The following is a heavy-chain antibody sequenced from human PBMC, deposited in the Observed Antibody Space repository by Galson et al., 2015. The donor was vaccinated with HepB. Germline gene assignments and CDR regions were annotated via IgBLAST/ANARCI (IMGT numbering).Heavy chain of an antibody. CDR1: GFTFSDYA. D-gene: IGHD6-13*01. CDR3: AKDARGSSLNWFDS. J-gene: IGHJ5*01. Sequence: SLRLSCAASGFTFSDYAMNWVRQAPGKGLEWVSAISDSGVATYYADSVKGRLTISRDNSKNTILLQINSLRAEDTALYYCAKDARGSSLNWFDSWGQGTPVTVSS. V-gene: IGHV3-23*01. CDR2: ISDSGVAT.